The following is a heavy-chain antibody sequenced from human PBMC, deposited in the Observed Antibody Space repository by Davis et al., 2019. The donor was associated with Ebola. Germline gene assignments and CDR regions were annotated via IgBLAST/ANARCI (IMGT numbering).Heavy chain of an antibody. Sequence: GGSLRLSCAASGFTFSSYGMHWVRQAPGKGLEWVAVVYRGGPTHYADSVKGRFIISRDISKDSLYLQMNSLRAEDTAVYYCATGLLLDYYGMDVWGKGTTVTVSS. CDR3: ATGLLLDYYGMDV. D-gene: IGHD2/OR15-2a*01. CDR2: VYRGGPT. J-gene: IGHJ6*04. V-gene: IGHV3-NL1*01. CDR1: GFTFSSYG.